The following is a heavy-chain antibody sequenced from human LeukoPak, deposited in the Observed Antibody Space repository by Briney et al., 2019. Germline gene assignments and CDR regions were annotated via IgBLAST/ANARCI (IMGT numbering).Heavy chain of an antibody. J-gene: IGHJ4*02. D-gene: IGHD3-9*01. Sequence: GGSLRLSCAASGFTFSSYAMSWVRQALGKGLEWVSAISDSGGSTYYADSVKGRFTISRDNSKNTLYLQMNSLRAEDTAVYYCAKGCDILTGPYSDYWGQGTLVTVSS. V-gene: IGHV3-23*01. CDR3: AKGCDILTGPYSDY. CDR2: ISDSGGST. CDR1: GFTFSSYA.